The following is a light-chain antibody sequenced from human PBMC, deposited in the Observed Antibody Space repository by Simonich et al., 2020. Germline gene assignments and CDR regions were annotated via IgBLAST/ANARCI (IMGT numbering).Light chain of an antibody. V-gene: IGLV2-8*01. CDR2: EVS. CDR3: SSYAGSNNFEV. Sequence: QSALTQPPSASGSPGQSVTISCTGTSSDVGGYNYVSWYHQHPGKAPKLMIYEVSKRPSGVPYRFSGSKSGNTASLTVSGLQAEDEADYYCSSYAGSNNFEVFGGGTKLTVL. J-gene: IGLJ3*02. CDR1: SSDVGGYNY.